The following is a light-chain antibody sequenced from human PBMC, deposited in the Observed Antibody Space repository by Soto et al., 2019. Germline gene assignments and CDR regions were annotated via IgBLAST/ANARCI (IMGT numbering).Light chain of an antibody. Sequence: DIQMTQSPSSLSASVGDRVTITCRASQSISSYLNWYQQKPGKAPKLLIYAASSLHSGVPSRFSGSGSGTDFTLIISSLQPEDFATYYCQQSYSTLGTFCQGTKLEIK. V-gene: IGKV1-39*01. J-gene: IGKJ2*01. CDR1: QSISSY. CDR2: AAS. CDR3: QQSYSTLGT.